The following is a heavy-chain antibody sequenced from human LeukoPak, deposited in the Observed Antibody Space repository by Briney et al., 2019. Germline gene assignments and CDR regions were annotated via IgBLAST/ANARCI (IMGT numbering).Heavy chain of an antibody. V-gene: IGHV1-2*06. CDR1: GYTFSDYQ. D-gene: IGHD4-17*01. J-gene: IGHJ4*02. CDR2: IHPNTGGT. Sequence: ASVKVSCKASGYTFSDYQMHWVRQAPGQGLEWMGRIHPNTGGTNYAQKFQGRVTMTRDTSISTVYMELSSLRSDDTAVYYCARDRATVVTTASHWGQGTLVTVSS. CDR3: ARDRATVVTTASH.